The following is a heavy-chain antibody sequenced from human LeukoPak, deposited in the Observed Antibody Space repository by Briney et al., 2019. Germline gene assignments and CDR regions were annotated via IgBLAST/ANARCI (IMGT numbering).Heavy chain of an antibody. V-gene: IGHV4-34*01. CDR1: GGSFSGYY. CDR3: ARGPYDYVWGSYRQYYFDY. D-gene: IGHD3-16*02. CDR2: IIHSGST. Sequence: SETLSLTCAVYGGSFSGYYWSWIRQPPGKGLEWIGEIIHSGSTNYNPSLKSRVTISVDTSKNQFSLKLSSVTAADTAVYYCARGPYDYVWGSYRQYYFDYWGQGTLVTVSS. J-gene: IGHJ4*02.